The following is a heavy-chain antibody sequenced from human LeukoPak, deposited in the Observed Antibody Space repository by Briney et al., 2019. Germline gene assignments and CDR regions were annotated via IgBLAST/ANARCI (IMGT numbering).Heavy chain of an antibody. CDR3: AKDPSGGSLRGYFDS. V-gene: IGHV3-30*18. D-gene: IGHD1-26*01. CDR1: GFTFSSYG. Sequence: PGGSLRLSCAASGFTFSSYGMHWVRPAPGEGLGWVVVISFDGSNTSYADSLKVRFTISRDNSKNTLYLQVNSLRAEDRAVDYCAKDPSGGSLRGYFDSWGQGTLVTVSS. CDR2: ISFDGSNT. J-gene: IGHJ4*02.